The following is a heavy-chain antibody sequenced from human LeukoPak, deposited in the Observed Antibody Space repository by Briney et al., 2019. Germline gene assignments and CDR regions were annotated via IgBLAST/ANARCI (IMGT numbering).Heavy chain of an antibody. CDR3: ARANYYGSGSHYFDY. J-gene: IGHJ4*02. V-gene: IGHV4-31*03. D-gene: IGHD3-10*01. CDR1: GGSISSGGYY. CDR2: IYYSGST. Sequence: SETLSLTCTVSGGSISSGGYYWSWIRQHPGKGLEWIGYIYYSGSTYYNPSLKSRVTISVDTSKNQFSLKLSSVTAADTAVYYCARANYYGSGSHYFDYWGQGTLVTVSS.